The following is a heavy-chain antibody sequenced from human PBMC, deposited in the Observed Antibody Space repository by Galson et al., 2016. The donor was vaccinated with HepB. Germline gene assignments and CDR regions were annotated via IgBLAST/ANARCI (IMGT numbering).Heavy chain of an antibody. CDR1: GYIFTSHW. J-gene: IGHJ6*02. D-gene: IGHD5-12*01. CDR3: ARLGLNGIDV. V-gene: IGHV5-10-1*01. Sequence: QSGAEVKKPGESLRISCKGSGYIFTSHWITWVRQMPGKGLEWMGRIDPSDSFTNSSPSFQGHVTISVDKSIITAYLQWSGLKASDTAMYYCARLGLNGIDVWGQGTTVTVSS. CDR2: IDPSDSFT.